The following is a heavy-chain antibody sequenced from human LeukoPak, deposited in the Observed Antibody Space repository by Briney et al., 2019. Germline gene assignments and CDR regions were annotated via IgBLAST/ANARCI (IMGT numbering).Heavy chain of an antibody. Sequence: PGGSLRLSCAAYGFTFSSYAMNWVRQAPGKGLEWVAYILYDGSSKHYADSVKGRFTISRDNSKNTLYLQMNSLRAEDTAVYYCAKDLTVATPEKYFDYWGQGTLVTVSS. CDR3: AKDLTVATPEKYFDY. J-gene: IGHJ4*02. CDR2: ILYDGSSK. CDR1: GFTFSSYA. V-gene: IGHV3-30-3*01. D-gene: IGHD4-17*01.